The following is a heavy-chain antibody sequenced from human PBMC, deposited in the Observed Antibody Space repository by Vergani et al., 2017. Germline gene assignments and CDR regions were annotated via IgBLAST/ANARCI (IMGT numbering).Heavy chain of an antibody. CDR3: AINYYDSSGYYPKRYFDL. J-gene: IGHJ2*01. Sequence: QLQLQESGPGLVKPSETLSLTCTVPGGSISSSSYYWGWIRQPPGKGLEWIGSIYYSGITYYNPSLKSRVTISVDTSKNQFSLKLSSVTAADTAVYYCAINYYDSSGYYPKRYFDLWGRGTLVTVSS. CDR1: GGSISSSSYY. D-gene: IGHD3-22*01. V-gene: IGHV4-39*07. CDR2: IYYSGIT.